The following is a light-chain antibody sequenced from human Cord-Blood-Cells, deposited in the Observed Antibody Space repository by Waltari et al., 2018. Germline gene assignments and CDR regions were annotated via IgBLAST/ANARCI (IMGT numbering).Light chain of an antibody. Sequence: EIVLTQSPATLSLSPGERATLSCRASQSVSSYLAWYQRKPGQAPRLLIYDASNRATGIPARFSGSGSGTDFTRTISSLEPEDFAVYYCQQRSNWPTFGPGTKVDIK. CDR2: DAS. V-gene: IGKV3-11*01. J-gene: IGKJ3*01. CDR1: QSVSSY. CDR3: QQRSNWPT.